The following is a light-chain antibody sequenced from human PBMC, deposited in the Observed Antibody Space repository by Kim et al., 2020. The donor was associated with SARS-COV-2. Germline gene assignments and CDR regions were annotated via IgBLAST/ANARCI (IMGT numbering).Light chain of an antibody. J-gene: IGKJ4*01. CDR2: GAS. CDR1: ESASSNY. CDR3: QHYGTSRLT. V-gene: IGKV3-20*01. Sequence: SPGERATLACRASESASSNYLAWYQQRPGQAPRLIIYGASTRATGIPDRFSSSASGTDFTLTINRLEPEDFAVYYCQHYGTSRLTFGGGTRVDIK.